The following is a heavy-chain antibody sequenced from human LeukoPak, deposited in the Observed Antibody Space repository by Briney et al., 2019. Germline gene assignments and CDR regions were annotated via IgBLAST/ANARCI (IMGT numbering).Heavy chain of an antibody. V-gene: IGHV3-21*01. D-gene: IGHD6-19*01. J-gene: IGHJ3*02. Sequence: GGSLRLSCAASGFTFSSYSMNWVRQAPGKGLEWVSSISSSSYIYYADSVKGRFTISRDNAKNSLYLQMNSLRAEDTAVYYCARAGAVAMEAFDIWGQGTMVTVSS. CDR3: ARAGAVAMEAFDI. CDR1: GFTFSSYS. CDR2: ISSSSYI.